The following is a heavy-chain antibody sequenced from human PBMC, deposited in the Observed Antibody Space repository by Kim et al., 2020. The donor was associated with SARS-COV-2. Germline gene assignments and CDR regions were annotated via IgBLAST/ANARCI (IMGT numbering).Heavy chain of an antibody. CDR3: ARDSYYDSSGSFDI. V-gene: IGHV3-30*04. Sequence: GGSLRLSCAASGFTFSSYAMHWVRQAPGKGLEWVAVISYDGSNKYYADSVKGRFTISRDNSKNTLYLQMNSLRAEDTAVYYCARDSYYDSSGSFDIWGQG. J-gene: IGHJ3*02. CDR2: ISYDGSNK. D-gene: IGHD3-22*01. CDR1: GFTFSSYA.